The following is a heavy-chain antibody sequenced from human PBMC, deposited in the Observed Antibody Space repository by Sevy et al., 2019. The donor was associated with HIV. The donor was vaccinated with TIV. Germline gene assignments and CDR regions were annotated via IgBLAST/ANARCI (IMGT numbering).Heavy chain of an antibody. CDR2: IKSKTDGGTT. CDR1: GFTFSNAW. CDR3: TTVAQFTAFDI. J-gene: IGHJ3*02. V-gene: IGHV3-15*01. Sequence: GGSLRLSCAASGFTFSNAWMSRVRQAPGKGLEWVGRIKSKTDGGTTDYATPVKGRFTISRDDSKNTLYLQMNSLKTEDTAVYYCTTVAQFTAFDIWGQGTMVTVSS.